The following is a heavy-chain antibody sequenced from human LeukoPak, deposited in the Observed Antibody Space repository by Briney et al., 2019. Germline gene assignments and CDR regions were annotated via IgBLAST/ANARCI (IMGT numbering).Heavy chain of an antibody. CDR1: GGSISSSSYY. CDR2: IYHSGST. J-gene: IGHJ4*02. CDR3: ARDRRVRGVINY. D-gene: IGHD3-10*01. V-gene: IGHV4-39*07. Sequence: SETLSLTCTVSGGSISSSSYYWGWIRQPPGKGLEWIGSIYHSGSTYYNPSLKSRVTISVDTSKNQFSLKLSSVTAADTAVYYCARDRRVRGVINYWGQGTLVTVSS.